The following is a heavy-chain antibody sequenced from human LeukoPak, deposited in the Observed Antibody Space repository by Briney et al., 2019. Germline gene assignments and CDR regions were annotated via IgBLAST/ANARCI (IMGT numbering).Heavy chain of an antibody. CDR3: ATAYCGGDCYPRPSDAFDI. CDR1: GYTFTSYG. D-gene: IGHD2-21*02. Sequence: ASVKVSCKASGYTFTSYGISWVRQAPGQGLEWMGWISAYNGNTNYAQKLQGRVTMTTDTSTSTAYMELRSLRSDDTAVYYCATAYCGGDCYPRPSDAFDIWGQGTMVTVSS. V-gene: IGHV1-18*01. J-gene: IGHJ3*02. CDR2: ISAYNGNT.